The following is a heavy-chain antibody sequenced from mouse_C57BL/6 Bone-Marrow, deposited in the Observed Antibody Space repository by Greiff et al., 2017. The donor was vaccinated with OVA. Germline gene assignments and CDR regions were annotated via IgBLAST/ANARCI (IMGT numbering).Heavy chain of an antibody. Sequence: VQLQESGAELVKPGASVKLSCKASGYTFTSYWMHWVKQRPGQGLEWIGMIHPNSGSTNYNEKFKSKATLTVDKSSSTAYMQLSSLTSEDSAVYYCARWDWVDYWGQGTTLTVSS. D-gene: IGHD4-1*01. CDR3: ARWDWVDY. CDR1: GYTFTSYW. V-gene: IGHV1-64*01. J-gene: IGHJ2*01. CDR2: IHPNSGST.